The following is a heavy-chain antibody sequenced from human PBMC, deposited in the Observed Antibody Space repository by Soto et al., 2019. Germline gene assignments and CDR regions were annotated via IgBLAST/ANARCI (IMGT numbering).Heavy chain of an antibody. CDR1: GFSLSNERMG. D-gene: IGHD1-20*01. J-gene: IGHJ4*02. CDR3: ARILWHGLNFYYFDY. V-gene: IGHV2-26*01. CDR2: IFSKDEK. Sequence: QVTLKESGPVLVKPTETLTLTCTVSGFSLSNERMGVSWIRQPPGKALEWLAHIFSKDEKSYSTSLKSRLTISKDTSKSQVVLTMTNMDPVDTATYYCARILWHGLNFYYFDYWGQGTLVTVSS.